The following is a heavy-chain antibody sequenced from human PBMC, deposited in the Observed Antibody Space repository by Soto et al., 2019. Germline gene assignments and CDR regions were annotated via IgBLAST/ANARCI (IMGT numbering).Heavy chain of an antibody. D-gene: IGHD6-13*01. J-gene: IGHJ4*02. Sequence: EVQLLESGGGLVQPGGSLRLSCTASGFTFSRHAMTWVRKAPGKGLEWVSGLSDSGASIYYADSVKGRFTISRDNSMNTLYLQMNTLRAEDTAVYYCAKVSSSWYAGFFDLWGQGTLVTVSS. V-gene: IGHV3-23*01. CDR3: AKVSSSWYAGFFDL. CDR1: GFTFSRHA. CDR2: LSDSGASI.